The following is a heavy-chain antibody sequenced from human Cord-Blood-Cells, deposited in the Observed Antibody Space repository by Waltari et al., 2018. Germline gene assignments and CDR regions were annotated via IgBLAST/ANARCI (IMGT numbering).Heavy chain of an antibody. D-gene: IGHD3-3*01. Sequence: QVQLVQSGAEVKKPGASVKVSCKASGYTFTGYYMHWVRQAPGQGLEWMGWINPSSGGTNYAQKFQGRVTMTRDTSISTAYMELSRLRSDDTAVYYCARDPTYYDFWSGYYFDYWGQGTLVTVSS. V-gene: IGHV1-2*02. CDR2: INPSSGGT. CDR3: ARDPTYYDFWSGYYFDY. J-gene: IGHJ4*02. CDR1: GYTFTGYY.